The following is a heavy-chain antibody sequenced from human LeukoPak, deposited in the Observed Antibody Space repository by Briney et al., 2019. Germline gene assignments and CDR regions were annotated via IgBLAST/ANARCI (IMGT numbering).Heavy chain of an antibody. CDR1: GGSISSSTYY. Sequence: SETLSLTCTVSGGSISSSTYYWGWIRQPPGKGLEWIGSLYYSGSTYYNPSLKSRVTISVDTSKNQFSLKLSSVTAADTAVYYCARASGYCSGGSCRSFDYWGQGTLVTVSS. D-gene: IGHD2-15*01. CDR3: ARASGYCSGGSCRSFDY. V-gene: IGHV4-39*07. CDR2: LYYSGST. J-gene: IGHJ4*02.